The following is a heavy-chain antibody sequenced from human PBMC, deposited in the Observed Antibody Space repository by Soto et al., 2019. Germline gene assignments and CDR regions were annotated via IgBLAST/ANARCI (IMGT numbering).Heavy chain of an antibody. V-gene: IGHV3-23*01. Sequence: GGSLRLFCAASGFTFNNYAMSWVRQAPGKGLEWVSAISRGDGNTYHADSVKGRFTISRDNSKNTLYLQMNSLRAEDTAIYYCGYDSSGYYRGGGYSDYWGLGTLVTVSS. CDR2: ISRGDGNT. CDR1: GFTFNNYA. CDR3: GYDSSGYYRGGGYSDY. D-gene: IGHD3-22*01. J-gene: IGHJ4*02.